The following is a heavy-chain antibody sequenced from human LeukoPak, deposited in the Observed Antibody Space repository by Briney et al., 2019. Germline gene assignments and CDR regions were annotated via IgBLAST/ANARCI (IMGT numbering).Heavy chain of an antibody. V-gene: IGHV1-2*02. CDR1: GYTFTDHY. Sequence: ASVKVSCMASGYTFTDHYIHWVRQAPGQGLEWMGWINPNSGGTNYAQKFQGRVTMTRDTSISTAYMDLSRLTSDDTAVYYCASGGYKLDYWGQGTLVTVSS. CDR2: INPNSGGT. D-gene: IGHD5-18*01. J-gene: IGHJ4*02. CDR3: ASGGYKLDY.